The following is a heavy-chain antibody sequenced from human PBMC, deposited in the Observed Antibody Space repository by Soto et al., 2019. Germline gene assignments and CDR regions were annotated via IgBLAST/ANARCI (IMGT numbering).Heavy chain of an antibody. CDR2: ISAYNGNT. CDR1: GYTFTSYG. V-gene: IGHV1-18*04. CDR3: ARDVSITMVRGVIPAPYYGMDV. Sequence: ASVKVSCKASGYTFTSYGISWVRQAPGQGLEWMGWISAYNGNTNYAQKLQGRVTMTTDTSTSTAYMELRSLRSDDTAVYYCARDVSITMVRGVIPAPYYGMDVWGQGTTVTVSS. D-gene: IGHD3-10*01. J-gene: IGHJ6*02.